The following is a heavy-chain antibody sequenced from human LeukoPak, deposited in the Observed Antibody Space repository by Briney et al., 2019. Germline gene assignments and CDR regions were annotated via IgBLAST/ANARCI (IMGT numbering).Heavy chain of an antibody. V-gene: IGHV3-64*01. CDR2: TSSNGGST. D-gene: IGHD5-18*01. J-gene: IGHJ6*03. CDR1: GFTFSSYA. CDR3: AREDYSYGAYYYYMDV. Sequence: PGGSLRLSCAASGFTFSSYAMHWVRQAPGKGLEYVSATSSNGGSTYYANSVKGRFTISRDNSKNTLYLQMGSLRAEDMAVYYCAREDYSYGAYYYYMDVWGKGTTVTVSS.